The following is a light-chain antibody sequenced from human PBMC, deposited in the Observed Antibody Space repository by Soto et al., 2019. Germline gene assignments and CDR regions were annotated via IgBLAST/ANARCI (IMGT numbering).Light chain of an antibody. CDR3: HQRQSWPRT. CDR2: LTS. V-gene: IGKV3-11*01. CDR1: QAVNTR. J-gene: IGKJ5*01. Sequence: EIVLTQSPATLSSFPGDRVTLSCRASQAVNTRLAWYQHKPGQAPRLLIYLTSNRAAGIPARFSGSGSETDFTLTVSDVEPEDFAVYYCHQRQSWPRTFGQGTRLEIK.